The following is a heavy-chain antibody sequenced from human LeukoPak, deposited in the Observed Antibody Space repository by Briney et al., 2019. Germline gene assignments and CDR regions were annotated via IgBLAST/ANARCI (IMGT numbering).Heavy chain of an antibody. V-gene: IGHV1-2*06. CDR1: GYTFTGYY. D-gene: IGHD4/OR15-4a*01. CDR3: ARALTTLHPNWFDP. J-gene: IGHJ5*02. CDR2: INPNSGGT. Sequence: ASVKVSCKASGYTFTGYYMHWVRQAPGQGLEWMGRINPNSGGTNYAQEFQGRVTMTRDTSISTAYMELSRLRSDDTAVYYCARALTTLHPNWFDPWGQGTLVTVSS.